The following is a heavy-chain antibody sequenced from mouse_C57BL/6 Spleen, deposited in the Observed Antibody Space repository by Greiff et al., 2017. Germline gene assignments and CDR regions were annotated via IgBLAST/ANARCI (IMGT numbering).Heavy chain of an antibody. D-gene: IGHD2-3*01. CDR2: ISSGSSTI. CDR3: ALDGYYNY. V-gene: IGHV5-17*01. J-gene: IGHJ2*01. Sequence: EVQRVESGGGLVKPGGSLKLSCAASGFTFRDYGMHWVRQAPEKGLEWVAYISSGSSTIYYADTVKGRFTISRDNAKNTLFLQMTSLRSEDTAMYYCALDGYYNYWGQGTTLTVSS. CDR1: GFTFRDYG.